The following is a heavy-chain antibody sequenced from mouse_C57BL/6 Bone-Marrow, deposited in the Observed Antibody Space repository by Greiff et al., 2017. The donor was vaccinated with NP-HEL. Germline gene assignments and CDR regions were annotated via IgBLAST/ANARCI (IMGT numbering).Heavy chain of an antibody. CDR1: GYTFTEYT. J-gene: IGHJ3*01. CDR2: FYPGSGSI. Sequence: QVQLQQSGAELVKPGASVKLSCKASGYTFTEYTIHWVKQRPGQGLEWIGWFYPGSGSIKYLEKFKDTATLTADKSSSTVYLELSSLTSEDSAVYFGARHGSGVYYYGSSPAWFAYWGQGTLVTVSA. CDR3: ARHGSGVYYYGSSPAWFAY. D-gene: IGHD1-1*01. V-gene: IGHV1-62-2*01.